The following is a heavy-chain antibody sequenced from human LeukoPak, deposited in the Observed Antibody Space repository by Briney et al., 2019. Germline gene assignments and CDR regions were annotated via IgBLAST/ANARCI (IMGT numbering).Heavy chain of an antibody. J-gene: IGHJ5*02. CDR2: INHSGST. D-gene: IGHD2-2*01. CDR3: ARVCSTSCYRPQGFDP. Sequence: KTSETLSLTCAVYGGSFSGYYWSWIRQPPGKGLEWIGEINHSGSTNYNPSLKSRVTISVDTSKNQFSLKLSSVTAADTAVYYCARVCSTSCYRPQGFDPWGQGTLVTVTS. V-gene: IGHV4-34*01. CDR1: GGSFSGYY.